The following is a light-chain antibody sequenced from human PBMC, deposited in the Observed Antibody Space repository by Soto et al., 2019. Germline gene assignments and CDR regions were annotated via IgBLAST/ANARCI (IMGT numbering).Light chain of an antibody. V-gene: IGKV3-15*01. J-gene: IGKJ1*01. CDR3: QQYNNWPGT. Sequence: EIELTQSPGTLSVSPGERATISCRASQSVSSKFAWYQQKPGQAPRLLFYGASTWATGIPARFRGSGSETEFTLSISSLQSEDFAVYYCQQYNNWPGTFGQGTKVEIK. CDR1: QSVSSK. CDR2: GAS.